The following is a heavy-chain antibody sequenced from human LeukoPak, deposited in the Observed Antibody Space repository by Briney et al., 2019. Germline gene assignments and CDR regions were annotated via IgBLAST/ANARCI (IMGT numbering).Heavy chain of an antibody. J-gene: IGHJ6*02. V-gene: IGHV4-59*01. CDR3: ARDPPPYYYGMDV. CDR2: IYYSGST. Sequence: SETLSLTCTVSGGSISSYYWSWIRQPPGKGLEWIGYIYYSGSTNYNPSLKSRVTISVDTSKNQFSLKLSSVTAADTAVYYCARDPPPYYYGMDVWGQGTTVTVSS. CDR1: GGSISSYY.